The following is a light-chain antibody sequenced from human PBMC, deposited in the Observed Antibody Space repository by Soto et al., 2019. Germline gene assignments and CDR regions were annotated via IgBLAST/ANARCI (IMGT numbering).Light chain of an antibody. V-gene: IGKV3-20*01. CDR3: QQYGTSPRT. Sequence: EIVLTQSPGTLSLSPGERATLSCRASQSVASNNLAWYQQKPGQSPRLLIYGASRRATGIPDRFSGSGSGTDFTLTISRLDPEDFAVYYCQQYGTSPRTFGQGTKVDIK. CDR2: GAS. CDR1: QSVASNN. J-gene: IGKJ1*01.